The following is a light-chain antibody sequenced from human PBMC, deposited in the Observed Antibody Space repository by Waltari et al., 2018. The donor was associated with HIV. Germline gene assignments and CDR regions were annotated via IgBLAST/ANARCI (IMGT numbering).Light chain of an antibody. CDR1: QGISNY. CDR3: QQLDTYPRT. Sequence: IQLTQSPSFLSASVGDTVTTTCRASQGISNYLACYQQKPGNAPKLLIFAASTLQTGVPSRFSGSCFGTEFTLTISSLHPEDFATYSCQQLDTYPRTFGQGTKVEIK. V-gene: IGKV1-9*01. J-gene: IGKJ1*01. CDR2: AAS.